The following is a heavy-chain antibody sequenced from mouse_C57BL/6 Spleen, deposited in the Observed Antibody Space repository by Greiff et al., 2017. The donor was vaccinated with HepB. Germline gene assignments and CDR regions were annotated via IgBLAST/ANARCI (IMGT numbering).Heavy chain of an antibody. Sequence: QVQLQQPGAELVMPGASVKLSCKASGYTFTSYWMHWVKQRPGQGLEWIGEIDPSDSYTNYNQKFKGKSTLTVDKSSSTAYMQLSSLTSEDSAVYYCARSLYYGSSRYYFDYWGQGTTLTVSS. V-gene: IGHV1-69*01. CDR1: GYTFTSYW. CDR3: ARSLYYGSSRYYFDY. CDR2: IDPSDSYT. J-gene: IGHJ2*01. D-gene: IGHD1-1*01.